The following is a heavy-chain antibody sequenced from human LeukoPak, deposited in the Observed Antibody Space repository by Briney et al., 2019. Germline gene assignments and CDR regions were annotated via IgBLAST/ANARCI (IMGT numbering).Heavy chain of an antibody. V-gene: IGHV3-7*01. Sequence: GGSLRLSCAASVYMFSFYWITWVPQAPGKGLEWVANINQDGSIRYYVGSVQGRFTISRDNAKNSLYLQMYSLRAEDTAVYYCARTNAWHPRDYWGQGTLVTVSS. CDR2: INQDGSIR. CDR1: VYMFSFYW. CDR3: ARTNAWHPRDY. D-gene: IGHD2-2*01. J-gene: IGHJ4*02.